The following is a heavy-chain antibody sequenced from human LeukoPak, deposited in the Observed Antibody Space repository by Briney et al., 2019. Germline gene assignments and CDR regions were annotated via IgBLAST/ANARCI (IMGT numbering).Heavy chain of an antibody. CDR2: LSDRGVGA. D-gene: IGHD3-22*01. Sequence: GGSLRLSCAASGFTITTYAMSWVRQAPGKGLECVSTLSDRGVGAYYADSVKGRFTISRDNSKTTLYLQMNSLRAEDTAVYYCAKDVSPYYYDSSGYPGGNYWGQGTLVTVSS. CDR1: GFTITTYA. V-gene: IGHV3-23*01. CDR3: AKDVSPYYYDSSGYPGGNY. J-gene: IGHJ4*02.